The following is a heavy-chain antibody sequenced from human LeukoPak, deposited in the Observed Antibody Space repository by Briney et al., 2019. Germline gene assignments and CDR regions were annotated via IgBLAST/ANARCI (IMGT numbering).Heavy chain of an antibody. V-gene: IGHV4-59*01. CDR1: GGSISSYY. J-gene: IGHJ6*03. CDR2: IYYSGST. CDR3: AQGGVAGHYYYYMDV. Sequence: PSETLSLTCTVSGGSISSYYWSWIRQPAGKGLEWIGYIYYSGSTNYNPSLKSRVTISVDTSKNQFSLKLSSVTAADTAVYYCAQGGVAGHYYYYMDVWGKGTTVTVSS. D-gene: IGHD6-19*01.